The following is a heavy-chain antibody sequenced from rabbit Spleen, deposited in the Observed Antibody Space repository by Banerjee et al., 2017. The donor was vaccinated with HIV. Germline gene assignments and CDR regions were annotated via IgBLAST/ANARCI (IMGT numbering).Heavy chain of an antibody. CDR2: IYAGSSDST. CDR3: ARDTSSSFSSYGMDL. V-gene: IGHV1S40*01. CDR1: GFSFNSGYD. Sequence: QSLEESGGGLVKPEASLTLTCKASGFSFNSGYDMCWVRQAPGKGLEWIACIYAGSSDSTYSATWAKGRFTLSKTSSTTVTLQMTSLTAADTATYFCARDTSSSFSSYGMDLWGQGPSSPS. D-gene: IGHD1-1*01. J-gene: IGHJ6*01.